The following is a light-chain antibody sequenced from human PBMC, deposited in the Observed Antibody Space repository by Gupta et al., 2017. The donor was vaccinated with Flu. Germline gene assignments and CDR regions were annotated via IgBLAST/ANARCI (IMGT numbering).Light chain of an antibody. V-gene: IGKV1-39*01. CDR3: QQSDDNPLT. Sequence: DIQMTQSPSSLSASVGDRVTITCRASQSINSYLNWYQQKPGKAPKLLIYAASNLQSGVPSRFSGSGSGTDFTLTINRLQPEDFATYYCQQSDDNPLTFGHGTKVDIK. J-gene: IGKJ3*01. CDR2: AAS. CDR1: QSINSY.